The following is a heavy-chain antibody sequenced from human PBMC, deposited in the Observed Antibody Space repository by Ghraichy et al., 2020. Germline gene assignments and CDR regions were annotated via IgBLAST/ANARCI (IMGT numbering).Heavy chain of an antibody. V-gene: IGHV4-39*01. Sequence: SETLSLTCAVSGSSISSSHYYWAWIRQPPGKGLEWIGTIYYSGSTYYNPSLRSRVTISVDTSKNQFSLKLSSVTAADTAVYYCAKVSYYYDTSGYRGWFDPWGQVTLVNVSS. CDR1: GSSISSSHYY. CDR2: IYYSGST. D-gene: IGHD3-22*01. CDR3: AKVSYYYDTSGYRGWFDP. J-gene: IGHJ5*02.